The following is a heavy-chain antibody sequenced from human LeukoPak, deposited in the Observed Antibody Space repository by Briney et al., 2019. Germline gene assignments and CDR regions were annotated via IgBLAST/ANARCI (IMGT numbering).Heavy chain of an antibody. Sequence: SETLSLTCTVSGGSISSSSYYWGWIRQPPGKGLEWIGSIYYSGSTYYNPSLKSRVTISVDTSKNQFSLKLSSVTAADTAVYYCASLRFRSRGNYYGLDYWGQGTLVAVSS. CDR3: ASLRFRSRGNYYGLDY. J-gene: IGHJ4*02. CDR1: GGSISSSSYY. D-gene: IGHD3-22*01. V-gene: IGHV4-39*01. CDR2: IYYSGST.